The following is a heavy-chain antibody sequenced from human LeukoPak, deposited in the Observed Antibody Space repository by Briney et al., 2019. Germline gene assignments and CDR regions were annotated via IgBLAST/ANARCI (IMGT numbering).Heavy chain of an antibody. CDR3: ATFDMMTSYSDS. V-gene: IGHV1-2*02. J-gene: IGHJ1*01. CDR1: GYTFTGYY. CDR2: IKPNSGGT. Sequence: ASVKVSCKASGYTFTGYYIHWVRQAPGQGLEWMGWIKPNSGGTKFAQKFQGRVTMTRGTSISTAYMELSRLRSDDTAVYYCATFDMMTSYSDSWGQGTLVTVSS. D-gene: IGHD3-9*01.